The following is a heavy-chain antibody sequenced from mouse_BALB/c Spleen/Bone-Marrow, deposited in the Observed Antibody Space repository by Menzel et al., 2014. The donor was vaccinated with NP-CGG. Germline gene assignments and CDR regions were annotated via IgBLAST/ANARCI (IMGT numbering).Heavy chain of an antibody. V-gene: IGHV1-9*01. CDR3: ARAYYVNYDAMDY. CDR1: GYTFSSYW. J-gene: IGHJ4*01. Sequence: LVESGAELMKPGASMKISCKATGYTFSSYWIEWVKQRPGHGLEWIGEILPGSGSTNYNERFKGKATFTADTSSNTAYTQLSSLASEDSAVYYCARAYYVNYDAMDYWGQGTSVTVSS. CDR2: ILPGSGST. D-gene: IGHD2-10*01.